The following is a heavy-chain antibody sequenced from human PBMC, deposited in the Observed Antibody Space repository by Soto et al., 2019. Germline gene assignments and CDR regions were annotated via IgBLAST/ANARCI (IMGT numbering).Heavy chain of an antibody. D-gene: IGHD1-20*01. Sequence: QLQLQESGSGLVKPSQTLSLTCAVSGGSISSGGYSWSWIRQPPGKGLEWIGYIYHSGSTYYNPSLKSRVTISVDRSKNQCSLKLSSVTAADTAVYYCARARNWNPNWFDPWGQGTLVTVSS. CDR3: ARARNWNPNWFDP. J-gene: IGHJ5*02. CDR2: IYHSGST. CDR1: GGSISSGGYS. V-gene: IGHV4-30-2*01.